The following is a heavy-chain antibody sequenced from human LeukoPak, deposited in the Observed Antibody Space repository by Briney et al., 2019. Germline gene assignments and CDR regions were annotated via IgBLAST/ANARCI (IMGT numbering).Heavy chain of an antibody. J-gene: IGHJ4*02. V-gene: IGHV4-31*03. CDR3: ARGNDHYDF. CDR1: GDYINSGYF. CDR2: TSYTGTN. Sequence: PSQTLSLTRTVSGDYINSGYFWNWICRRPGTGLEWIGYTSYTGTNYYNPSLRNRLAMSVDTSKNQFSLKLSSVTAADTAVYYCARGNDHYDFWGQGSLVTVSS.